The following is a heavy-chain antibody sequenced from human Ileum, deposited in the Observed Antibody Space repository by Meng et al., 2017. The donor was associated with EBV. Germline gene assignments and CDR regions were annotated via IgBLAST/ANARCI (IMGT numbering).Heavy chain of an antibody. V-gene: IGHV4-39*01. CDR3: ARHHHSPTFDY. CDR2: VVYSGTT. D-gene: IGHD1-14*01. Sequence: QLHLHVSGPGLVKPWETLSLTCTVSGGSISSSSYYWAWIRQPPGEGLEWIGSVVYSGTTYYTSSLKSRVSISVDTSKNQFSLKLSSVTAADTAVYYCARHHHSPTFDYWGQGTLVTVSS. CDR1: GGSISSSSYY. J-gene: IGHJ4*02.